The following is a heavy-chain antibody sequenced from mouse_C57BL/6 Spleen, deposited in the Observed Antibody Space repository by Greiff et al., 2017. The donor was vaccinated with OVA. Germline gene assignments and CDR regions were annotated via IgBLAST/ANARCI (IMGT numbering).Heavy chain of an antibody. D-gene: IGHD1-1*01. V-gene: IGHV1-26*01. CDR2: INPNNGGT. CDR1: GYTFTDYY. Sequence: VQLQQSGPELVKPGASVKISCKASGYTFTDYYMNWVKQSHGKSLEWIGDINPNNGGTSYNQKFKGKATLTVDKSSSTAYMELRSLTSEDSAVYYCARKLRYAMDYWGQGTSVTVSS. CDR3: ARKLRYAMDY. J-gene: IGHJ4*01.